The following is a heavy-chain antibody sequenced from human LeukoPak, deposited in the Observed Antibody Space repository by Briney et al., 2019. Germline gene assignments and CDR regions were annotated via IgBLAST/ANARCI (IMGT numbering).Heavy chain of an antibody. Sequence: PSETLSLTCTVSGGTISSYYWSWIRQPPGKGLEWIGYMYYSGSANYNPSLKIRVTISVDTSKNQFSLRLSSVTAADTAVYYCARLGIGVVPSDRLGDYYFDYWGQGTLVTVSS. D-gene: IGHD2-2*01. CDR2: MYYSGSA. CDR3: ARLGIGVVPSDRLGDYYFDY. V-gene: IGHV4-59*08. CDR1: GGTISSYY. J-gene: IGHJ4*02.